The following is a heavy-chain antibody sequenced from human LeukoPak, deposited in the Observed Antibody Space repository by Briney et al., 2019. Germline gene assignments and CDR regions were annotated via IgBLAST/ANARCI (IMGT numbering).Heavy chain of an antibody. CDR3: AREGYYNFEN. CDR1: GITISGNF. V-gene: IGHV3-66*02. CDR2: IQNGDTA. J-gene: IGHJ4*02. Sequence: GGSQRLSCAASGITISGNFMDWVRQAPGKGLEWISVIQNGDTAFYADSVKGRFTISVDKSKNTLYLQMNSLRVEDTAVYYCAREGYYNFENWGQGTLVTVSS. D-gene: IGHD2-15*01.